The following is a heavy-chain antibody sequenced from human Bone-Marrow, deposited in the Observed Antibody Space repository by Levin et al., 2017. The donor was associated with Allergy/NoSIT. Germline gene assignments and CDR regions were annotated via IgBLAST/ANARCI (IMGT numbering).Heavy chain of an antibody. D-gene: IGHD4/OR15-4a*01. V-gene: IGHV4-59*11. Sequence: SETLSLTCTVSGGSITSHYWNWIRQPPGKGLEWIGYIYSSGTTHYNPSLESRVSISVDTSKNQFSLWLNSVPAADTAVYFCARGGRLENVVLSHHLESWGQGTLVSVSS. CDR2: IYSSGTT. J-gene: IGHJ4*02. CDR3: ARGGRLENVVLSHHLES. CDR1: GGSITSHY.